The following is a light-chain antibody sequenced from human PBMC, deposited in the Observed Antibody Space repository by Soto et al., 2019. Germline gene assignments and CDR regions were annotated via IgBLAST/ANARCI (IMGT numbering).Light chain of an antibody. CDR1: QSVRSNY. V-gene: IGKV3-20*01. J-gene: IGKJ2*01. CDR3: XXXXSSAYT. Sequence: EIVLTQSPGTLSLSPGERXTLSCRASQSVRSNYLAWYQQKPGQAPRLLIYGASSRATGIPDRFSGSGSGTDFTLTISRLEPXXXXVXXXXXXXSSAYTFGQGTTLEIK. CDR2: GAS.